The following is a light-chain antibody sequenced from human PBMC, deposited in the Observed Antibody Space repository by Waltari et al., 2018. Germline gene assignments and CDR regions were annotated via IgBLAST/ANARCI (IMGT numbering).Light chain of an antibody. V-gene: IGLV2-23*01. CDR3: CSYAGSSTLV. J-gene: IGLJ2*01. Sequence: SALTQPASVSGFPRHSITISCTGTSCAVGGDILVSWYQQHPGKAPKLMIYEGSKRPSGVSNRFSGSKSGNTASLTISGLQAEDEADYYCCSYAGSSTLVFGGGTKLTVL. CDR1: SCAVGGDIL. CDR2: EGS.